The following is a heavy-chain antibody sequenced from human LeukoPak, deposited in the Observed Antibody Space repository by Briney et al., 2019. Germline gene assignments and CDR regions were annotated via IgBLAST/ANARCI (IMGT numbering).Heavy chain of an antibody. V-gene: IGHV3-21*01. CDR1: GFTFSSYS. Sequence: GGSLRLSCAASGFTFSSYSMNWVRQAPGKGLEWVSSISSSSSYIYYADSVKGRFTISRDNAKNSLYLQMNSLRAEDTAVYYCAREGVGYYGSGSCTRWGQGTLVTVSS. J-gene: IGHJ4*02. CDR3: AREGVGYYGSGSCTR. D-gene: IGHD3-10*01. CDR2: ISSSSSYI.